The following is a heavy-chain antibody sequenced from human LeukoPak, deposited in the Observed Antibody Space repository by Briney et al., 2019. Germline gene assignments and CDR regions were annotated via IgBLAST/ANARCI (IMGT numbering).Heavy chain of an antibody. V-gene: IGHV4-39*01. Sequence: PSETLSLTCTVSGGSISSSSYYWGWIRQSPGKGLEWIGSIYYSGSTYYNPSLKSRGTISVDTSKNQFSLKLSSVAAADTAVYYCARQRASGTWTFDMWGQGTMVTVSS. D-gene: IGHD3-10*01. CDR2: IYYSGST. CDR3: ARQRASGTWTFDM. CDR1: GGSISSSSYY. J-gene: IGHJ3*02.